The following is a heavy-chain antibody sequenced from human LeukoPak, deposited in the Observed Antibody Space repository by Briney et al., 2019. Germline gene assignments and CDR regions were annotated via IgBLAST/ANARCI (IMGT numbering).Heavy chain of an antibody. D-gene: IGHD1-26*01. V-gene: IGHV4-59*08. Sequence: SETLSLTCTVSGGSISSYCWSWIRQPPGKGPEWIGDIYYSGSTNYNPSLKSRVTISVDTSKNQFSLRLSSVTAADTAVYYSARLASGSYGPLTPFDYWGQGTLVTVSS. CDR3: ARLASGSYGPLTPFDY. CDR1: GGSISSYC. CDR2: IYYSGST. J-gene: IGHJ4*02.